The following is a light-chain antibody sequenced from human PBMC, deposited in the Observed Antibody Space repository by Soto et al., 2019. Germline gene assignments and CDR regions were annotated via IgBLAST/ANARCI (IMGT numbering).Light chain of an antibody. CDR1: TGAVTSGHY. CDR3: LLYYGGVHV. V-gene: IGLV7-43*01. CDR2: STN. J-gene: IGLJ1*01. Sequence: QAVVTQEPSLTVSPGGTVTLTCGSSTGAVTSGHYPNWFQQKPGQAPRPLIYSTNNKYSWTPARFSGSLLGGKAALTLSRVQPEDEADYYCLLYYGGVHVFGTGTKLTVL.